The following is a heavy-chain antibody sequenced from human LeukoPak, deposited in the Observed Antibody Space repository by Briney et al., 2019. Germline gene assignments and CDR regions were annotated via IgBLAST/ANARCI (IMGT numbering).Heavy chain of an antibody. V-gene: IGHV4-34*01. D-gene: IGHD3-22*01. J-gene: IGHJ3*02. CDR1: GGSFSGYY. CDR2: INHSGST. CDR3: ARGRLFYYDSSGYYRHHAFDI. Sequence: SETLSLTCAVYGGSFSGYYCSWIRQPPGKGLEWIGEINHSGSTNYNPSLKSRVTISVDTSKNQFSLKLSSVTAADTAVYYCARGRLFYYDSSGYYRHHAFDIWGQGTMVTVSS.